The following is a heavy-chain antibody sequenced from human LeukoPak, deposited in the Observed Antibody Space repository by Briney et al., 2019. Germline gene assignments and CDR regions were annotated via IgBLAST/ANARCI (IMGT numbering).Heavy chain of an antibody. CDR3: ARDDLWFGELPSYYFDY. V-gene: IGHV1-24*01. CDR2: FHPEDGET. Sequence: ASVKVSCKVSGYTVTELSMHWVRQSPGKGLEWMGGFHPEDGETIYAQKFQGRVTMTEDTSTDTAYMELSSLRAEDTAVYYCARDDLWFGELPSYYFDYWGQGTLVTVSS. CDR1: GYTVTELS. D-gene: IGHD3-10*01. J-gene: IGHJ4*02.